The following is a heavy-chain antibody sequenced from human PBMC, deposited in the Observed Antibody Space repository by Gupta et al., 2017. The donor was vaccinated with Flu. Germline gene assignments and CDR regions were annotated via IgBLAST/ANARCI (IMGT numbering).Heavy chain of an antibody. Sequence: QMQLVQSGDEVGKPGSAVKLSCTASGYPFTSPSLHWVQQAPGHPLEWVGRITISNGNLKYAQKFRDRLTIIRDLSLSTVYMDLTNLRSEDTAMYFCVISSLSGSYYHLDSWGQGAQVAVSS. V-gene: IGHV1-45*02. J-gene: IGHJ4*02. CDR3: VISSLSGSYYHLDS. CDR2: ITISNGNL. CDR1: GYPFTSPS. D-gene: IGHD1-26*01.